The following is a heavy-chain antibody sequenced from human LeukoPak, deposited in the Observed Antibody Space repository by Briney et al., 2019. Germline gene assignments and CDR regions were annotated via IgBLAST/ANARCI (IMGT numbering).Heavy chain of an antibody. CDR1: GFTLSSYE. D-gene: IGHD6-19*01. CDR3: AAPGIAVAGTKVDWFDP. J-gene: IGHJ5*02. V-gene: IGHV3-48*03. CDR2: ISNSGSTI. Sequence: GGSLRLSCAASGFTLSSYEMNWVRQAPAKGQEWVSYISNSGSTIYYADSVKGRFTISRDNAKNSLYLQMNSLRAEDTAVYYCAAPGIAVAGTKVDWFDPWGQGTLVTVSS.